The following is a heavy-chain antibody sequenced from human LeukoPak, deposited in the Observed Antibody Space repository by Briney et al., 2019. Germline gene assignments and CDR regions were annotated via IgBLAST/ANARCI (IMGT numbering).Heavy chain of an antibody. V-gene: IGHV1-69*05. J-gene: IGHJ4*02. CDR2: IIPIFGTA. CDR3: ARYDSSRGFDY. CDR1: GGTFSSYV. Sequence: SVKVSCKASGGTFSSYVINWVRQAPGQGLEWVGGIIPIFGTANYAQKFQGRVTINTDESTSTAYLELRSLRSEDTAVYYCARYDSSRGFDYWGRGPLVTVSS. D-gene: IGHD2-21*02.